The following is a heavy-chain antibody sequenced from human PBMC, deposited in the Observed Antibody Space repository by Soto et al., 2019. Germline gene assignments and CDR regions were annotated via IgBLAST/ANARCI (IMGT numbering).Heavy chain of an antibody. V-gene: IGHV4-4*07. D-gene: IGHD3-16*01. Sequence: QVQLQESGPGLVKPSETRSLTCAVSGASIRNYHWSWIRQPAGKGLEWIGRMQHTGNTNYNPSLKSRVTMSVDTSKNQISLKMTSVTAADTAVYFCAKDVSSRRWFDPWGQGILVIVSS. J-gene: IGHJ5*02. CDR1: GASIRNYH. CDR2: MQHTGNT. CDR3: AKDVSSRRWFDP.